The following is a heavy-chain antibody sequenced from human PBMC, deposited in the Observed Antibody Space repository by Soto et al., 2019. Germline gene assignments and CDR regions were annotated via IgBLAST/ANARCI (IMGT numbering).Heavy chain of an antibody. CDR3: ARVRRDGYCSSTSCAFDP. V-gene: IGHV1-2*02. D-gene: IGHD2-2*03. CDR1: GYTFTGYY. Sequence: QVQLVQSGAEVKKPGASVKVSCKASGYTFTGYYMHWVRQAPGQGLEWMGWINPNSGGTNYAQKFQGGVTMTRDTSISTAYMELSRLRSDDTAVYYCARVRRDGYCSSTSCAFDPWGQGTLVTVSS. J-gene: IGHJ5*02. CDR2: INPNSGGT.